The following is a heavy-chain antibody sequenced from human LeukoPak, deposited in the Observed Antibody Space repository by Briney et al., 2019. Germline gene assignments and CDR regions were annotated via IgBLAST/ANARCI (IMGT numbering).Heavy chain of an antibody. CDR1: GGSISTDNCY. Sequence: SETLSLTCTVSGGSISTDNCYWGWIRQPPGKGLEWIGSIYYNGNTYYNPSLKSRVTMSVDTSKNQFSLKLSSVTAADTAVYYCARDIEVYSSGWSFDPWGQGTLVTVSS. D-gene: IGHD6-19*01. J-gene: IGHJ5*02. CDR3: ARDIEVYSSGWSFDP. CDR2: IYYNGNT. V-gene: IGHV4-39*07.